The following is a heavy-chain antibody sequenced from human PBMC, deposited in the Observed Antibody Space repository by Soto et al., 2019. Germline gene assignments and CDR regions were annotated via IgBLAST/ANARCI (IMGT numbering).Heavy chain of an antibody. D-gene: IGHD3-3*01. V-gene: IGHV3-30*18. CDR3: AKGLALGFWSGNYYFDH. Sequence: QVQLVESGGGVVQPGRSLRLSCAASGFTFKNNGMHWVRQAPGKGLEWVAIISYHGNNQFYADSVKGRFTISRDNSNNTLYLEMNSLRPEDTAVYYCAKGLALGFWSGNYYFDHWGQGTLVTVSS. CDR1: GFTFKNNG. J-gene: IGHJ4*02. CDR2: ISYHGNNQ.